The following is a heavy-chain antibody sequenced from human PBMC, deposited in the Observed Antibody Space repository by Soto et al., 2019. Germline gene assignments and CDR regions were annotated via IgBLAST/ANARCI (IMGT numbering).Heavy chain of an antibody. CDR2: IYYSGST. V-gene: IGHV4-59*08. CDR3: ARQNIPAATLYFDC. CDR1: GGSISSYY. J-gene: IGHJ4*02. D-gene: IGHD2-2*01. Sequence: QVQLQESGPGLVKPSETLSLTCTVSGGSISSYYWSWIRQPPGKGLEWIGYIYYSGSTNYNPFLKSRVPITVDTSKNQFSLRLSAVTAADTAVYYCARQNIPAATLYFDCWGQGTLVTVSS.